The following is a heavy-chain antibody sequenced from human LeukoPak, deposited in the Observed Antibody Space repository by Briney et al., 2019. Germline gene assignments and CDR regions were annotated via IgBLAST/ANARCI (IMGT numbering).Heavy chain of an antibody. CDR3: AKYKGYCSSTSCYKDY. J-gene: IGHJ4*02. CDR2: ISCSGDGT. D-gene: IGHD2-2*02. Sequence: GGSLRPSCAASGFTFSSSGMSWVRQAPGKGLEGVSAISCSGDGTHYADSVKRRPTIPRYNSRHTLYLKLNSLRADDTAVYYCAKYKGYCSSTSCYKDYWGQGTLVTVSS. CDR1: GFTFSSSG. V-gene: IGHV3-23*01.